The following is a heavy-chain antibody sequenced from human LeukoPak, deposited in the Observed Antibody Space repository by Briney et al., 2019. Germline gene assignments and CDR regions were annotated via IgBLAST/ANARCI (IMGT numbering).Heavy chain of an antibody. CDR3: ARDIIYLIDEDYG. J-gene: IGHJ4*02. CDR2: IHTSGSA. D-gene: IGHD4-17*01. Sequence: PSETLSLTCSVSGSSFNSYYWSWIRQPAGKGLESIGRIHTSGSAEYSPSLQSRVTISVDMSKKEFSLKLTSVTAADTAVYYCARDIIYLIDEDYGWGQGTLVTVSS. CDR1: GSSFNSYY. V-gene: IGHV4-4*07.